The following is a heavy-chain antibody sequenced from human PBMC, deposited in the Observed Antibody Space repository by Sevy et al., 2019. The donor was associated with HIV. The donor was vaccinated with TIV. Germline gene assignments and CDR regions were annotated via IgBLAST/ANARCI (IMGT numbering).Heavy chain of an antibody. V-gene: IGHV6-1*01. CDR2: TYYRSTWHK. J-gene: IGHJ4*02. Sequence: SQSLSLTCAISGDTVSSDSAAGNWIRQSPARGLEWLGRTYYRSTWHKDYATSLNSRMAITPDTSKNQFSLQLNSVTPEDTAVYYCARDHNFVLDYWGQGIVVTVSS. CDR3: ARDHNFVLDY. CDR1: GDTVSSDSAA. D-gene: IGHD1-20*01.